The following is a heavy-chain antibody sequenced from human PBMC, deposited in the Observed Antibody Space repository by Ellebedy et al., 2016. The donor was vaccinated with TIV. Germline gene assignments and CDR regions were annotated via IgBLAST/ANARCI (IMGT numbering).Heavy chain of an antibody. Sequence: GESLKISCAASGFPFRSYGMSWVRQAPGKGLEWVTGISGRGDTTYYAESVKGRFTISRDNAKNSVYLQMNSLRVEDTAIYYCARRKGDVWGQGTAVTVSS. CDR3: ARRKGDV. J-gene: IGHJ6*02. CDR2: ISGRGDTT. CDR1: GFPFRSYG. V-gene: IGHV3-23*01.